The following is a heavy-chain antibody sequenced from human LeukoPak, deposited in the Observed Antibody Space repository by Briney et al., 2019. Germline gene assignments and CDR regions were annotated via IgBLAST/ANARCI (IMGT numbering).Heavy chain of an antibody. J-gene: IGHJ4*02. CDR2: IWYDGSNK. V-gene: IGHV3-33*01. CDR1: GFTFSSYG. CDR3: ARDFNYFDY. Sequence: GGSLRLSCAASGFTFSSYGMHWVRQAPGKGLEWVAAIWYDGSNKYYADSVKGRFTISRDNSKNTLYLQMNSLRAEDTAVYYCARDFNYFDYWGQGTLVTVSS.